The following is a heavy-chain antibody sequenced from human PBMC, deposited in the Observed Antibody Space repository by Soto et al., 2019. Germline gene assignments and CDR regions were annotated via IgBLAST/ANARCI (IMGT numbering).Heavy chain of an antibody. CDR2: VFYTGRA. D-gene: IGHD4-4*01. CDR1: GGSLGSYY. Sequence: KASETLSLTCTVPGGSLGSYYWSWIRQPPGKGVEWIGYVFYTGRANYNASLKSRVSISLDTSNYQFSLKLSSVTAADTPVYYCARDGDGRMTTNPYYYQGMDVWGPGTTVTVPS. J-gene: IGHJ6*02. CDR3: ARDGDGRMTTNPYYYQGMDV. V-gene: IGHV4-59*01.